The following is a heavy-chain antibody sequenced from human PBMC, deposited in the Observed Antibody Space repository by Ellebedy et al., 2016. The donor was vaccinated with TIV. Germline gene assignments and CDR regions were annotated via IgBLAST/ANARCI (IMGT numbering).Heavy chain of an antibody. J-gene: IGHJ1*01. D-gene: IGHD2-8*02. V-gene: IGHV3-53*01. CDR3: ARTDCSGRSCYSFFNH. CDR2: QHSTDFP. CDR1: GFTVSSNY. Sequence: GESLKISCVASGFTVSSNYMFWVRQAPGKGLEWVALQHSTDFPYYADSVRGRFTVSSDDSQNKLFLQMNNLRGDDTAVYYCARTDCSGRSCYSFFNHWGQGTLVTVSS.